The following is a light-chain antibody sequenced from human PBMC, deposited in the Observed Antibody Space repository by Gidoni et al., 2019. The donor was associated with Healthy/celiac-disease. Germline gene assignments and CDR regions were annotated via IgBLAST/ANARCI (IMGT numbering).Light chain of an antibody. CDR1: QSVSSSY. V-gene: IGKV3-20*01. CDR2: GAS. Sequence: EIVLTQSPGTLSLSPGERATLSCRASQSVSSSYLAGYQQKPGQAPRLLIYGASSRATGIPDRVSGSGSGTDFTLTISRLEPEDFAVYYCQQYGSSRWTFGQGTKVEIK. J-gene: IGKJ1*01. CDR3: QQYGSSRWT.